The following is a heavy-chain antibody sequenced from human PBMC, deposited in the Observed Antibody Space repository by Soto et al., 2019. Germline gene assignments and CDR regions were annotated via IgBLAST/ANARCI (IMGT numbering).Heavy chain of an antibody. CDR3: ARLAGYSYGSNWFDA. Sequence: PTETLSLTCTVSGVSISSYYWSWIRQPPGKGLEWIGYIYYSGSTNYNPSLKSRVTISVDTSKNQFSLKLSSVTAAYTAVYYCARLAGYSYGSNWFDAWGQGTLVTVSS. CDR2: IYYSGST. J-gene: IGHJ5*02. CDR1: GVSISSYY. D-gene: IGHD5-18*01. V-gene: IGHV4-59*01.